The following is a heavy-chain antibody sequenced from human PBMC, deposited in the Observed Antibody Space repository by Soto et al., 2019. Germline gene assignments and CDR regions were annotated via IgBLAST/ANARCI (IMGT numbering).Heavy chain of an antibody. D-gene: IGHD3-16*01. V-gene: IGHV2-5*02. Sequence: GSGPTLVNPTQTLTLTCSFSGFSLSTIRVGVAWIRQPPGKALEWLAIIYWDDDRRYSPSLKTRLAITKDSSKNQVVLTITNLDPGDTATYYCAHIMITWGGVSALDAFDMWGQGTMGT. CDR3: AHIMITWGGVSALDAFDM. CDR1: GFSLSTIRVG. J-gene: IGHJ3*02. CDR2: IYWDDDR.